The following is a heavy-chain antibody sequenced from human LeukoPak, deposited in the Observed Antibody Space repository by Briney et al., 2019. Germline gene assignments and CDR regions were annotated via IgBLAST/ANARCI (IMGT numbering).Heavy chain of an antibody. CDR2: ITSGSSTI. D-gene: IGHD3-10*01. V-gene: IGHV3-48*01. CDR3: VRGWRYGSGWAYYYYYMDV. J-gene: IGHJ6*03. CDR1: GFTFSSYS. Sequence: GGSLRLSCVASGFTFSSYSMNWVRQAPGKGLEWVSYITSGSSTIYYADSVKGRFTISRDNAKNSLYLQMNSLRADDTAVYYCVRGWRYGSGWAYYYYYMDVWGKGTTVTVSS.